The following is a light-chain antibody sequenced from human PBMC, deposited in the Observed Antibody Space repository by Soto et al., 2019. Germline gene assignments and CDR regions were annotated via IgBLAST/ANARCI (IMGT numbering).Light chain of an antibody. Sequence: QSVLTQPASVSGSPGQSITISCTGTSSDIGGYNYVSWYQQHPDKAPQLMIYDVSNRPSGVSNRFSGSKSGNTASLTISGLRAEDEADHYCSSYTSGRNLIFGGGTKVTVL. CDR3: SSYTSGRNLI. CDR2: DVS. J-gene: IGLJ2*01. CDR1: SSDIGGYNY. V-gene: IGLV2-14*01.